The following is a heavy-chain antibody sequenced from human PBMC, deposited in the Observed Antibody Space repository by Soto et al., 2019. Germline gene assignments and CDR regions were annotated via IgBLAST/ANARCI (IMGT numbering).Heavy chain of an antibody. D-gene: IGHD3-22*01. V-gene: IGHV4-34*01. CDR3: AVDSSGYYSDSCFDP. Sequence: SSETLSLTCAVYGGSFSGYYWSWIRQPPGKGLEWIGEINHSGSTNYNPSLKSRVTISVDTSKNQFSLKLSSATAADTAVYYCAVDSSGYYSDSCFDPWGQGTLVTVSS. CDR2: INHSGST. J-gene: IGHJ5*02. CDR1: GGSFSGYY.